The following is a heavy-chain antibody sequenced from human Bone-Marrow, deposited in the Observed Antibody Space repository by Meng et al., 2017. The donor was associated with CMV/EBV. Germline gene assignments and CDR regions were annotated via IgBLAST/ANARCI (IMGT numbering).Heavy chain of an antibody. V-gene: IGHV3-30*04. J-gene: IGHJ4*02. D-gene: IGHD3-9*01. CDR2: ISYDGSNK. CDR3: ACQNPRILTGYG. Sequence: GESLKISCAASGFTFSSYAMHWVRQAPGKGLEWVAVISYDGSNKYYADSVKGRFTISRDNSKNTLYLQMNSLRAEDTAVYYCACQNPRILTGYGWGQGTLVTVSS. CDR1: GFTFSSYA.